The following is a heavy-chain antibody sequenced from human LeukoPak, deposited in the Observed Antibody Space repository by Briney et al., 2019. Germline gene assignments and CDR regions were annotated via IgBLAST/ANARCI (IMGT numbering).Heavy chain of an antibody. V-gene: IGHV4-39*02. CDR1: GDSISSSNDY. D-gene: IGHD1-26*01. CDR2: INYSGST. Sequence: SETLSLTCTVSGDSISSSNDYWGWIRQPPGKGLEWIGSINYSGSTFYNPSLKSRVTISVDTSKNQFSLKLSSVTAADTAVYYWARETEGAFPGDWGQGTLVTVSS. J-gene: IGHJ4*02. CDR3: ARETEGAFPGD.